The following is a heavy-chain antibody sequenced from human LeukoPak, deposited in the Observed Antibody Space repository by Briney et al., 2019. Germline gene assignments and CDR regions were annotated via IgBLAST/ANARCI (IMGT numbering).Heavy chain of an antibody. J-gene: IGHJ4*02. D-gene: IGHD3-22*01. Sequence: SETLSLTCAVYGGSFSGYYCSWIREPPGKGLEWIGEINHSGRTNYNRSLKSRVTISVDTSKNQFSLKLSSVTAADTVVYYCARDYHSSGYLYYWGQGTLVSVSS. CDR2: INHSGRT. CDR3: ARDYHSSGYLYY. CDR1: GGSFSGYY. V-gene: IGHV4-34*01.